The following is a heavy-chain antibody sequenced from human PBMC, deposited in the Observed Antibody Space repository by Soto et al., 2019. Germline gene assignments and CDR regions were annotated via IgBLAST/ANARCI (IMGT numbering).Heavy chain of an antibody. J-gene: IGHJ5*02. D-gene: IGHD1-20*01. Sequence: GGSLRLPCAASVFTFSSYAMSWVRKAPGKGLEWISAVSGSGGSTYYADSVKGRFTISRDNSKDTLYLQMNNLRAEDTAVYNCAKPPDYNWKDRWAQGTLVTVSS. CDR2: VSGSGGST. CDR3: AKPPDYNWKDR. V-gene: IGHV3-23*01. CDR1: VFTFSSYA.